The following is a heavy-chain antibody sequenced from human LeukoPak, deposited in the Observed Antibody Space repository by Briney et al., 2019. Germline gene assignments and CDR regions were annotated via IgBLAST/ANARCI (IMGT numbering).Heavy chain of an antibody. D-gene: IGHD2-2*01. J-gene: IGHJ5*02. Sequence: GESLKISCKGSGYRFASNWIGWVRQMPGKGLGWMGMIYPDDSDTSYSPSFQGQVTISADKSISTAYLQWSSLKASDTAMYYCAKNLGYCSSSTCYNWFDPWGQGTLVTVSS. CDR3: AKNLGYCSSSTCYNWFDP. V-gene: IGHV5-51*01. CDR2: IYPDDSDT. CDR1: GYRFASNW.